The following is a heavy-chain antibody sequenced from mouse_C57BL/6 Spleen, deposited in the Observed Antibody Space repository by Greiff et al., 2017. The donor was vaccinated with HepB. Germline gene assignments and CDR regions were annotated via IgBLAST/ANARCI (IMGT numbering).Heavy chain of an antibody. CDR3: ARADYSNYRGYFDY. D-gene: IGHD2-5*01. CDR1: GYSITSGYY. J-gene: IGHJ2*01. V-gene: IGHV3-6*01. CDR2: ISYDGSN. Sequence: EVQLQESGPGLVKPSQSLSLTCSVTGYSITSGYYWNWIRQFPGNKLEWMGYISYDGSNNYNPSLKNRISITRDTSKNQFFLKLNSVTTEDTATYYCARADYSNYRGYFDYWGQGTTLTVSS.